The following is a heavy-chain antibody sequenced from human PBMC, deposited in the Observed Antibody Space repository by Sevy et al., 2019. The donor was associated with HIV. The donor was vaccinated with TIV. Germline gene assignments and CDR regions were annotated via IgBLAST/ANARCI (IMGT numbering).Heavy chain of an antibody. CDR3: TTEEGASRCSTSNCNILDS. J-gene: IGHJ4*02. D-gene: IGHD1-1*01. V-gene: IGHV1-2*02. CDR2: LNRNSGDS. Sequence: ASVKVSCKASGSAISDYHIHWVRQAPGQGLEWVGWLNRNSGDSDLTQKFQGRVTLTKDTSIKTEYMEKTRHRLDDTAVYYCTTEEGASRCSTSNCNILDSWGQGTLVTVSS. CDR1: GSAISDYH.